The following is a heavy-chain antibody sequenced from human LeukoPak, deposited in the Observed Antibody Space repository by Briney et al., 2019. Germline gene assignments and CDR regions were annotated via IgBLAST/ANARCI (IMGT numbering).Heavy chain of an antibody. V-gene: IGHV3-7*01. CDR2: IKQDGSEK. CDR3: ARLPESGTYDSSGYYYVPYFDY. J-gene: IGHJ4*02. D-gene: IGHD3-22*01. Sequence: PGGSLRLSCAASGFTFSSYWMSWVRQAPGKGLEWVANIKQDGSEKYYVDSVKGRFTISRDNAKNSLYLQMNSLRAEDTAVYYCARLPESGTYDSSGYYYVPYFDYWGQGTLVTVSS. CDR1: GFTFSSYW.